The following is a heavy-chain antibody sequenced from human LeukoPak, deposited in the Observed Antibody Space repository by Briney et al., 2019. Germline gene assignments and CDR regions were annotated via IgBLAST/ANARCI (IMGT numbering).Heavy chain of an antibody. CDR1: GFTFSSYE. J-gene: IGHJ6*03. Sequence: GGSLRLSCAASGFTFSSYEMNWVRQAPGKGLEWVSDISSSGSSKYYADSVKGRFTISRENAKNSLYLQMNSLRAGDTAVYYCARDRGGGHMDVWGKGTTVTISS. CDR2: ISSSGSSK. D-gene: IGHD2-15*01. CDR3: ARDRGGGHMDV. V-gene: IGHV3-48*03.